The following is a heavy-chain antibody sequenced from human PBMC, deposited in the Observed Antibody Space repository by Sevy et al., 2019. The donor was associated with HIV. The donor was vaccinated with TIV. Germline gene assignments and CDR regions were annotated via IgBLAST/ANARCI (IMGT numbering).Heavy chain of an antibody. V-gene: IGHV3-23*01. D-gene: IGHD3-22*01. J-gene: IGHJ4*02. CDR1: EFRLSNYA. CDR2: ISGSGGSS. Sequence: GGSLRLSCVASEFRLSNYAMNWVRQAPGKGLEWVSGISGSGGSSYYADSVKGRFTISRDNSKNTLYLQINSLRAEDTAMYYCAKDLYYDNSLFDYWGQGILVTVSS. CDR3: AKDLYYDNSLFDY.